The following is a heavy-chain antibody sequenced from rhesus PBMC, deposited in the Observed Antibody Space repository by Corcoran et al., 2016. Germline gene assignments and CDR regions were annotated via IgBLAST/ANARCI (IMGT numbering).Heavy chain of an antibody. V-gene: IGHV4-173*01. J-gene: IGHJ5-1*01. D-gene: IGHD1-1*01. Sequence: QLQLQESGPGLVKPSATLSLTCAVSGCSISCIWWRLIRQPPGKGLEWIGRISGSGGSTSYNPSLKSRVTISTDTSKNQLSLKLISVTAADTAVYYCARDRYVGNRFDVWGPGVLVTVSS. CDR1: GCSISCIW. CDR3: ARDRYVGNRFDV. CDR2: ISGSGGST.